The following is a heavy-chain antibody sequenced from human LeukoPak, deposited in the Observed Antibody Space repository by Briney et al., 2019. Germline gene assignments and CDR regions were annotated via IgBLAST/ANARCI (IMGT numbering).Heavy chain of an antibody. D-gene: IGHD2-15*01. CDR3: ARALGYCSGGSCDPHDNFDY. CDR1: GDCVSSNSAA. J-gene: IGHJ4*02. Sequence: SQTLPLTCAISGDCVSSNSAAWNWLRQSASRGIEWLGRTYYWSKWYNDYAVSVKSRITINPGTSKIQFSLQLNSVTPEDTAVYYCARALGYCSGGSCDPHDNFDYWGQGTLVTVSS. V-gene: IGHV6-1*01. CDR2: TYYWSKWYN.